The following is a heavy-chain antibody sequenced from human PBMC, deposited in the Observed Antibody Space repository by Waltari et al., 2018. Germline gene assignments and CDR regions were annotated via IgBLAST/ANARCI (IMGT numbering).Heavy chain of an antibody. J-gene: IGHJ5*02. D-gene: IGHD6-13*01. V-gene: IGHV4-34*01. CDR3: ARGHSIAAAGRTGWFDP. CDR1: GGSFSGYY. CDR2: INHSGST. Sequence: QVQLQQWGAGLLKPSETLSLTCAVYGGSFSGYYWSWIRQPPGKGLEWIGEINHSGSTNYNPSLKSRVTISVDTSKNQFSLKLSSVTAADTAVYYCARGHSIAAAGRTGWFDPWGQGTLVTVSS.